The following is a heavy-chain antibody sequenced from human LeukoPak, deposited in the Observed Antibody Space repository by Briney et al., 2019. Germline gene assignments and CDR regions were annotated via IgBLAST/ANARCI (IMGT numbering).Heavy chain of an antibody. V-gene: IGHV4-4*07. J-gene: IGHJ4*02. D-gene: IGHD4-17*01. CDR1: GGSLSSFY. Sequence: PSEALSLTCTVSGGSLSSFYWSWMRQPAGKGLEWIGRIYTSGSTNYNPSLKSRVTISVDKSKNQFSLKLSSVTAADTAVYYCASDYGDWGQGTLVTVSS. CDR2: IYTSGST. CDR3: ASDYGD.